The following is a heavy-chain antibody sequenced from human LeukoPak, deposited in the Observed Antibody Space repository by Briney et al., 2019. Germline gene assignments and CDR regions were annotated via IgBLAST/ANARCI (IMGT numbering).Heavy chain of an antibody. D-gene: IGHD6-19*01. Sequence: RASVKVSCKASGYTFTGYYIHWVRQAPGQGLEWMGWINPNSGGTNYAQKFQGRVTMTRDTAISTAYMELSRLRSDATAVYYCARGIAVAIGEDYFDYWGQGTLVTVSS. CDR1: GYTFTGYY. V-gene: IGHV1-2*02. J-gene: IGHJ4*02. CDR3: ARGIAVAIGEDYFDY. CDR2: INPNSGGT.